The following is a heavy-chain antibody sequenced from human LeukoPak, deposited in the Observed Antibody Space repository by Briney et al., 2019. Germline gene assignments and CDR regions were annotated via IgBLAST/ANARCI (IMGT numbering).Heavy chain of an antibody. V-gene: IGHV1-18*01. D-gene: IGHD4-23*01. CDR1: GYTFTSYG. Sequence: ASVKVSCKASGYTFTSYGISWVRQAPGQGLEWMGWISAYNGNTNYAQKLQGRVTMTTDTSTSTAYMELRSLRSDDTAVYYCARDVRLYGGGYYYCYGMDVWGQGTTVTASS. CDR3: ARDVRLYGGGYYYCYGMDV. J-gene: IGHJ6*02. CDR2: ISAYNGNT.